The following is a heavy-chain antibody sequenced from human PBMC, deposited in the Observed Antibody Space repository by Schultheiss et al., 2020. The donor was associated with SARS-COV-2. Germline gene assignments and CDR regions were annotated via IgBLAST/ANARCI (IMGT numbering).Heavy chain of an antibody. CDR1: GFTFSSYA. CDR2: ISGSGGST. J-gene: IGHJ4*02. V-gene: IGHV3-23*01. CDR3: AKAHGAYCSSTSCYRGDY. Sequence: GGSLRLSCAASGFTFSSYAMSWVRQAPGKGLEWVSAISGSGGSTYYADSVKGRFTISRDNSKNTLYLQMNSLRAEDTAVYYCAKAHGAYCSSTSCYRGDYWGQGTLVIVSS. D-gene: IGHD2-2*01.